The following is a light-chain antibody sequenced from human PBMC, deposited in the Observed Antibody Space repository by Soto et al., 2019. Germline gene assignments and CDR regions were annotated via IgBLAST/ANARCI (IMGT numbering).Light chain of an antibody. CDR3: QYYGSSVT. Sequence: EIVVTQSPGTLSLSPGERATLSCRASQSISNDHLAWYQQKPGQAPRLLIYGTSNRATGGIADRFSGSGSGTDFNLTISRLEPEDFAVYYCQYYGSSVTFAGGTKVEIK. J-gene: IGKJ4*01. CDR1: QSISNDH. CDR2: GTS. V-gene: IGKV3-20*01.